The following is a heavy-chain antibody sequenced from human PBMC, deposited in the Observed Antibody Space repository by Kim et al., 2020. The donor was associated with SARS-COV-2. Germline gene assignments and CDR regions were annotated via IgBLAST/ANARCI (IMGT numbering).Heavy chain of an antibody. CDR1: GFTFSDYY. Sequence: GGSLRLSCAASGFTFSDYYMSWIRQAPRKGLEWVSYISSSGSTIYYADSVKGRFTISRDNAKNSLYLQMNSLRAEDTAVYYCARGVDYYDSSGYGFWGQGTLVTVSS. J-gene: IGHJ4*02. V-gene: IGHV3-11*01. D-gene: IGHD3-22*01. CDR3: ARGVDYYDSSGYGF. CDR2: ISSSGSTI.